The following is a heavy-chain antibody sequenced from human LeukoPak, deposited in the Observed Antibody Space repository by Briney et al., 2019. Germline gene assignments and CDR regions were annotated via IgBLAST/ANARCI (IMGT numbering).Heavy chain of an antibody. CDR2: IYYSGST. CDR1: GGSISSYY. Sequence: SETLTLTCTVSGGSISSYYWSWIRQPPGKGLEWIGYIYYSGSTNYNPPLKSRVTISVDTSKNQFSLKLSSVTAADTAVYYCARLDGDLYYYYGMDVWGQGTTVTVSS. D-gene: IGHD3-10*01. CDR3: ARLDGDLYYYYGMDV. J-gene: IGHJ6*02. V-gene: IGHV4-59*08.